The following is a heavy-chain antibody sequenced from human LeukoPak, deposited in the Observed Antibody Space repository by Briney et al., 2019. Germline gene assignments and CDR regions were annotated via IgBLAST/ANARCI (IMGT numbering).Heavy chain of an antibody. CDR1: GGSISSSNW. V-gene: IGHV4-4*02. J-gene: IGHJ4*02. CDR3: ARSPVPYYYGSGSFDY. CDR2: IYHSGST. Sequence: LETLSLTCAVSGGSISSSNWWSWVRQPPGKGLEWIGEIYHSGSTKYNPSLKSRVTISEDKSKNQFSLKLSSVTASDTAVYYCARSPVPYYYGSGSFDYWGQGTLVTVSS. D-gene: IGHD3-10*01.